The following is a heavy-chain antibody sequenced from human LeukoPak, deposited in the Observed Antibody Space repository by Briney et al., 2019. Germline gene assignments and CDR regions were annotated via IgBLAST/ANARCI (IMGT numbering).Heavy chain of an antibody. CDR1: GGSISSYY. J-gene: IGHJ4*02. Sequence: PSETLSLTCTVSGGSISSYYWSWIRQPPGKGLEWIGYIYYSGSTNYNPSLKSRVTISVDTSKNQFSLKLSSATAADTAVYYCARHRYSSSWFFDYWGQGTLVTVSS. V-gene: IGHV4-59*08. CDR2: IYYSGST. CDR3: ARHRYSSSWFFDY. D-gene: IGHD6-13*01.